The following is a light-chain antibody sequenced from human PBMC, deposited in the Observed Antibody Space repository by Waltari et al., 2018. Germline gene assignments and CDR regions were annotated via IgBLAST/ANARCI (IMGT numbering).Light chain of an antibody. CDR3: QQYNNWPRGT. V-gene: IGKV3-15*01. J-gene: IGKJ1*01. CDR2: GAS. Sequence: ETVMTQSPATLSVSPGERATLSCRASQSVSSNLAWYQQKPGQAPRLLISGASTRATGIPARFSGSVSGTEFTLTISSLQSEDFAVYYCQQYNNWPRGTFGQGTKVEIK. CDR1: QSVSSN.